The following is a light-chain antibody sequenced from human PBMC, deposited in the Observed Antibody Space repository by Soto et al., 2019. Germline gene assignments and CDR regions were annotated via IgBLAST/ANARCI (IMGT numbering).Light chain of an antibody. V-gene: IGKV3-11*01. CDR1: QSVSSY. CDR3: QQRSNLLT. CDR2: DAS. J-gene: IGKJ4*01. Sequence: EIVLTQSPATLSLSPGERATLSCRASQSVSSYLAWYQQKPGQAPSLLIYDASNRATGISDRFSGSWSGTVFTLAISCLEPEDFAVYYCQQRSNLLTFGGGTKVEIK.